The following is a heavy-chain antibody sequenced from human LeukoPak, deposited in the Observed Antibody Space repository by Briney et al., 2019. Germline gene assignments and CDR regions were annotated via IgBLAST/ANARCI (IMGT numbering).Heavy chain of an antibody. CDR1: AGTFSSYA. J-gene: IGHJ4*02. CDR3: ARDQVQGAITPWGY. V-gene: IGHV1-18*01. Sequence: ASVKVSCKGSAGTFSSYAISWVRQAPGQGLEWMGWISAYNGNTNYAQKLQGRVTMTTDTSTSTAYMELRSLRSDDTAVYYCARDQVQGAITPWGYWGQGTLVTVSS. CDR2: ISAYNGNT. D-gene: IGHD5-24*01.